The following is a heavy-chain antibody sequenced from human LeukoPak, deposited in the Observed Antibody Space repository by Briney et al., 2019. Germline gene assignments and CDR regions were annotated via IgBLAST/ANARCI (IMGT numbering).Heavy chain of an antibody. CDR2: IYYSGST. CDR3: AREGSSDSDWFDP. J-gene: IGHJ5*02. CDR1: CGSISSYY. V-gene: IGHV4-59*01. Sequence: SETLSLTCTVSCGSISSYYWSWIRQPPGKGLEWIGYIYYSGSTNYNPSLKSRVTISVDTSKNQFSLKLSSVTAADTAVYYCAREGSSDSDWFDPWGQGTLVTVSS. D-gene: IGHD6-6*01.